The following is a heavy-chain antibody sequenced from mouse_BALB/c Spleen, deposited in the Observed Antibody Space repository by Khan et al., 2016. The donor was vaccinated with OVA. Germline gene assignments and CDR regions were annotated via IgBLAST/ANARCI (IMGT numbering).Heavy chain of an antibody. D-gene: IGHD2-12*01. CDR2: ISSTGST. CDR3: ARSRYYSFGYALGC. V-gene: IGHV3-2*02. J-gene: IGHJ4*01. CDR1: GYSITSDYA. Sequence: EVQLQESGPGLVKPSQSLSLTCTVTGYSITSDYAWNWIRQFPGNKLEWMGYISSTGSTSYNPSLKSRISITRDTSKNKFFLQLKSVTTEDHATYFFARSRYYSFGYALGCWGRGTPVTVSS.